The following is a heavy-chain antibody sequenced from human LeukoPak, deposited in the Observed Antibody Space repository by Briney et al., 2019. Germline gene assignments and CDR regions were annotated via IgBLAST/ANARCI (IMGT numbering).Heavy chain of an antibody. Sequence: SETLSLTCTVSGGSISSHYWGWIRQPPGKGLEWIGYIYYSGSTNYNPSLKSRVTISVDTSKNQFSLKLSSVTAADTAVYYCARKASYYYYMDVWGKGTTVTVSS. CDR2: IYYSGST. CDR3: ARKASYYYYMDV. CDR1: GGSISSHY. V-gene: IGHV4-59*11. J-gene: IGHJ6*03.